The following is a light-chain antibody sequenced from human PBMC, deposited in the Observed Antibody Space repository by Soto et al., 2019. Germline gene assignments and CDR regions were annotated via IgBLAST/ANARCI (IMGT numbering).Light chain of an antibody. V-gene: IGKV1-5*01. Sequence: DIQMTQSPSTLSASVGDRVTITCRASQSISSWLAWYQQKPGKAPKLLIYDASSLESGVPSRFSGSGSETEFTLTISSLQAEDSAVYFCQQYNNWPTWTFGQGTKVDI. CDR3: QQYNNWPTWT. CDR1: QSISSW. CDR2: DAS. J-gene: IGKJ1*01.